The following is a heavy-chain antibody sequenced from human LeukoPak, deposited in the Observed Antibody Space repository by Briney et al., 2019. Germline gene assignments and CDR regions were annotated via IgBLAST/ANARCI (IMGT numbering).Heavy chain of an antibody. CDR3: ARDYRRIVVVITTFNWSDP. CDR1: GGSFSGYY. J-gene: IGHJ5*02. V-gene: IGHV4-38-2*02. D-gene: IGHD3-22*01. Sequence: TPSETLSLTCAVYGGSFSGYYWGWIRQPPGKGLEWIGSIYHSGSTYYNPSLKSRVTISVDTSKNQFSLKLSSVTAADTAVYYCARDYRRIVVVITTFNWSDPWGQGTLVTVSS. CDR2: IYHSGST.